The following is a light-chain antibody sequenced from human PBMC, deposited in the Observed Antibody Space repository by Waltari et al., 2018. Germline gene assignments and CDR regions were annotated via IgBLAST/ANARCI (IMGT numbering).Light chain of an antibody. CDR3: QRRSNSPPWT. J-gene: IGKJ1*01. V-gene: IGKV3-11*01. CDR1: QSVRTP. Sequence: CRAGQSVRTPVAWYQHRPGQAPRLLSYDASTRATGIPARFSGSGSGTDFTLTISSLEPEDFAVYYCQRRSNSPPWTFGQGTTVEVK. CDR2: DAS.